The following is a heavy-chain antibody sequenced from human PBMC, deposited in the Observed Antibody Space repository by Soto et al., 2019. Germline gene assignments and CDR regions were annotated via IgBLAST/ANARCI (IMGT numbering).Heavy chain of an antibody. Sequence: PGESLKISCKGSGYSFTTSWIGWVRQMPGKGLEWMGIIYPGDSDTRYIPSFQGQVTISADKSITTAYLQWSGLQASDTAVYYCARPASGSSPDYWGQGTLVTVSS. D-gene: IGHD6-13*01. V-gene: IGHV5-51*01. J-gene: IGHJ4*02. CDR1: GYSFTTSW. CDR2: IYPGDSDT. CDR3: ARPASGSSPDY.